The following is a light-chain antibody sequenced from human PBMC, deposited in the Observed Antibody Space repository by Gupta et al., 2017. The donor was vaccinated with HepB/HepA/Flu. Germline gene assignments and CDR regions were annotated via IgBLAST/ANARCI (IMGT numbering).Light chain of an antibody. V-gene: IGLV2-14*01. CDR2: DVT. Sequence: QSALTQPASVPGSPGQSITISCTGTSSDVGGYNHVSWYQQHPGNAPKLMIHDVTNRPSGISNRFSGSKSGNTASLTISGLQAEDEAYYYCTSYTNSNTWVFGGGTKLTVL. CDR3: TSYTNSNTWV. J-gene: IGLJ3*02. CDR1: SSDVGGYNH.